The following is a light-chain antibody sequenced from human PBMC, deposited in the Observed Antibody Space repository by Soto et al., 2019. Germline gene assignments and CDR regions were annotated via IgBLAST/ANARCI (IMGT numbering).Light chain of an antibody. CDR2: KAS. Sequence: DIQMTQSPSTLSASVGDRVTITCRASQSISSWLAWYQQKPGKAPMLLIYKASSLESAIPTRFTGSRSGTEFTLTISDRQPDDFATYYCQQYNSYSWTFGQGTKVEIK. CDR3: QQYNSYSWT. V-gene: IGKV1-5*03. CDR1: QSISSW. J-gene: IGKJ1*01.